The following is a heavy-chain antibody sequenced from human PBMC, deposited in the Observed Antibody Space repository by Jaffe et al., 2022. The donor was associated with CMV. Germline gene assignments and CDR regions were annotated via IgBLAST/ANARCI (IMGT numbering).Heavy chain of an antibody. CDR3: AKEIAVVGQGVFDN. J-gene: IGHJ4*02. CDR1: GFTFNNYA. V-gene: IGHV3-23*01. D-gene: IGHD6-19*01. Sequence: EVQLLESGGGLVQPGGSLRLSCTASGFTFNNYAMSWVRQAPGKGLEWVSAITGSGDRTFYADSVKGRFTISRDNSKDTLYLQMNSLRAEDSAVYYCAKEIAVVGQGVFDNWGQGTLVTVSS. CDR2: ITGSGDRT.